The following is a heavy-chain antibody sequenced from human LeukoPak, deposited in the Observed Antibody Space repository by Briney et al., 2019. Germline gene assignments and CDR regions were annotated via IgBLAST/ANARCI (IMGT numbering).Heavy chain of an antibody. CDR1: GYSITSGYY. Sequence: SETLSLTCAVSGYSITSGYYWGWIRQPPGKGREWIGSVYHTGSTYYNPSLQSRVTISVDTSKNQFSLKLSSVTAADTAVYYCARDQWGWNSGSYYKDYWGQGALVTVSS. J-gene: IGHJ4*02. V-gene: IGHV4-38-2*02. CDR3: ARDQWGWNSGSYYKDY. D-gene: IGHD1-26*01. CDR2: VYHTGST.